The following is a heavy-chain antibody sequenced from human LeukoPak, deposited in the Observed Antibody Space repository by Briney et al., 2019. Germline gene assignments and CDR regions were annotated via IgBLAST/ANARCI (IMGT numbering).Heavy chain of an antibody. CDR3: AKELGSSWYSYFDY. D-gene: IGHD6-13*01. V-gene: IGHV3-11*01. J-gene: IGHJ4*02. CDR2: ISSSGSTI. CDR1: GYTLTELS. Sequence: SCKVSGYTLTELSMHWVRQAPGKGLEWVSYISSSGSTIYYADSVKGRFTISRDNAKNSLYLQMNSLRAEDTAVYYCAKELGSSWYSYFDYWGQGTLVTVSS.